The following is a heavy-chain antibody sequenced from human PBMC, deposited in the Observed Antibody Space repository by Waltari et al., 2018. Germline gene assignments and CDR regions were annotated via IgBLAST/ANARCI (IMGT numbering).Heavy chain of an antibody. V-gene: IGHV4-59*01. CDR3: ARDRRVSPQLLSLYYYYYIDV. D-gene: IGHD2-2*01. CDR2: IYYSGST. Sequence: QVQLQESGPGLVKPSETLSLTCTDSGGSISSYYWSWIRQTPGKGLGWIGYIYYSGSTNYNPSLKSRVTISVDTSKNQFSLKLGAVTAADTAVYYCARDRRVSPQLLSLYYYYYIDVWGKGTTVTVSS. CDR1: GGSISSYY. J-gene: IGHJ6*03.